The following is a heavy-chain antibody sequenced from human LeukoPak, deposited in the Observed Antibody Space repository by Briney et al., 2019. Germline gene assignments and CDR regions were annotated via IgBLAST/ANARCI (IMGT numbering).Heavy chain of an antibody. J-gene: IGHJ6*02. D-gene: IGHD3-3*01. CDR2: INHSGST. CDR3: ARDPTPHITISGVVKNGMDV. CDR1: GGSFSGYY. V-gene: IGHV4-34*01. Sequence: SETLSLTCAVYGGSFSGYYWSWIRQPPGKGLEWIGEINHSGSTNYNPSLKSRVTISVDTSKNQFSLKLSSVTAADTAVYYCARDPTPHITISGVVKNGMDVWGQGTTVTVSS.